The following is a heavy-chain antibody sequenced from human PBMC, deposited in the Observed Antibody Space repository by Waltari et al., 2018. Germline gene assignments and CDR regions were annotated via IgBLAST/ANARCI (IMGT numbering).Heavy chain of an antibody. CDR1: GFTFSSYW. CDR2: INTDGSST. D-gene: IGHD3-22*01. Sequence: EVQLVESGGGLVQPGGSLRLSCAASGFTFSSYWMHWVRQAPGKGLVWVSRINTDGSSTSYADSVKGRFTISRDNAKNTLYLQMNSLRAEDTAVYYCARVAYYYDSSGYSDYWGQGTLVTVSS. J-gene: IGHJ4*02. CDR3: ARVAYYYDSSGYSDY. V-gene: IGHV3-74*01.